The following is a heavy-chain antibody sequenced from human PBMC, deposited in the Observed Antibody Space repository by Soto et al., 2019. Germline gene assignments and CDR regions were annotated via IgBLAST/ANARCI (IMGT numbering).Heavy chain of an antibody. CDR1: GGSISSSNNY. J-gene: IGHJ4*02. V-gene: IGHV4-39*01. Sequence: SETLSLTCTVSGGSISSSNNYWGWIRQPPGKGLEWIAIITYGGTTYYNPSLKSRVTISADTSKNQFSLPLSSVTAAETAIYYCARRNYPYYYDYWGQGIQVTSPQ. CDR2: ITYGGTT. D-gene: IGHD3-10*01. CDR3: ARRNYPYYYDY.